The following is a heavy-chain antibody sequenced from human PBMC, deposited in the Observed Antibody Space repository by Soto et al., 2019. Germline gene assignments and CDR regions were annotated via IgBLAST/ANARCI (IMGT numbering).Heavy chain of an antibody. J-gene: IGHJ6*01. CDR3: AKDALVGTYYYYGMDV. CDR2: ISYDGSNK. Sequence: GGSLRLSCAASGFIFSTYGMSWVRQAPGKGLEWVAVISYDGSNKYYADSVKGRFTISRGNSKNTLYLQMNSLRAEDTAVYYCAKDALVGTYYYYGMDVWGQGTTVTVSS. D-gene: IGHD1-1*01. CDR1: GFIFSTYG. V-gene: IGHV3-30*18.